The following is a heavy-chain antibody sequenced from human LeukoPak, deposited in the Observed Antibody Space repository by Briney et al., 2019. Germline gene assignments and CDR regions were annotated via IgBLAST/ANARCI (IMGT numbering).Heavy chain of an antibody. V-gene: IGHV4-38-2*02. D-gene: IGHD3-9*01. Sequence: PSETLSLTCTVSGYSISSGYYWGWIRQPPGKGLEWIGSIYHSGSTYYNPSLKSRVTISVDTSKNQFSLKLSSVTAADTAVYYCAREQGGYDILTGYHMSGTFDIWGQGTMVTVSS. J-gene: IGHJ3*02. CDR2: IYHSGST. CDR3: AREQGGYDILTGYHMSGTFDI. CDR1: GYSISSGYY.